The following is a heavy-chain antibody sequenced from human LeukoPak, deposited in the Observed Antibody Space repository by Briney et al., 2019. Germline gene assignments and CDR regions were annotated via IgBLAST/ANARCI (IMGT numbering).Heavy chain of an antibody. Sequence: SVKVSCKASGGSFSSYAISWVRQAPGQGLEWMGGIIPIFGTANYAQKFQGRVTITADESTSTAYMELSSLRSEDTAVYYCARGGRGDSGYDYWGQGTLVTVSS. CDR1: GGSFSSYA. J-gene: IGHJ4*02. V-gene: IGHV1-69*01. CDR3: ARGGRGDSGYDY. CDR2: IIPIFGTA. D-gene: IGHD5-12*01.